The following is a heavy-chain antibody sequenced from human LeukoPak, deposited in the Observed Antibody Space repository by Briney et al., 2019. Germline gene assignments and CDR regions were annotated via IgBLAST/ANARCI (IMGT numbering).Heavy chain of an antibody. V-gene: IGHV4-34*01. CDR3: ARGATGAHFDY. J-gene: IGHJ4*02. D-gene: IGHD1-14*01. CDR2: INHSGST. Sequence: TSETLSLTCAVYGGSFSGYYWSWIRQPPGKGLEWIGEINHSGSTSYNPSLKSRVTISVDTSKNQFSLKLSSVTAADTAVYYCARGATGAHFDYWGQGTLVTVSS. CDR1: GGSFSGYY.